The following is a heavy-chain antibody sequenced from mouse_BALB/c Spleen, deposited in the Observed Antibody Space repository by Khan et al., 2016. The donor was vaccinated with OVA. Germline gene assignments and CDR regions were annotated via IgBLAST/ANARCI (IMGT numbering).Heavy chain of an antibody. Sequence: EVQLQESGPGLVKPSQSLSLTCTVTGYSITSNYAWNWIRQFPGNKLEWMGYISYSGTTSYNPSLKSRLSITRDTSKNQFFLQLNSVTTEDTATYYWARGNYYGYAMDYWGQGTSVTVSS. CDR1: GYSITSNYA. J-gene: IGHJ4*01. CDR3: ARGNYYGYAMDY. V-gene: IGHV3-2*02. CDR2: ISYSGTT. D-gene: IGHD1-1*01.